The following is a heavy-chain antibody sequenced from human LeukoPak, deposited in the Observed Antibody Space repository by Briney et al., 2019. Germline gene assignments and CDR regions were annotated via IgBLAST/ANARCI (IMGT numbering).Heavy chain of an antibody. D-gene: IGHD3-3*01. Sequence: PSETLSLTCSVSGGSIISSNYYWGWIRQPPGKGLEWIGSIYQSGSGSSYYNPSLKSRVTISGDTSKNQFFLRLSSVTAADTAVYYCASTLRFLPYRRFDYWGQGTLVSLPS. V-gene: IGHV4-39*01. CDR1: GGSIISSNYY. CDR3: ASTLRFLPYRRFDY. J-gene: IGHJ4*02. CDR2: IYQSGSGSS.